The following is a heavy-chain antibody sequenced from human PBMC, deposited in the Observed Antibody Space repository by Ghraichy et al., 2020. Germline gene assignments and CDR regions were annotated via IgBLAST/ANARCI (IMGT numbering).Heavy chain of an antibody. CDR1: GFTVSSNY. V-gene: IGHV3-53*04. Sequence: LSLTCAASGFTVSSNYMSWVRQAPGKGLEWVSVIYSGGSTYYADSVKGRFTISRHNSKNTLYLQMNSLRAEDTAVYYCARVDSSQDWFDPWGQGTLVTVSS. CDR3: ARVDSSQDWFDP. D-gene: IGHD6-19*01. J-gene: IGHJ5*02. CDR2: IYSGGST.